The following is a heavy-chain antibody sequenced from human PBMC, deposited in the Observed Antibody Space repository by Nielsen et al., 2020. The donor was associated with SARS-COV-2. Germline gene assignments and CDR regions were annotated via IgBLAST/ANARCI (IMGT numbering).Heavy chain of an antibody. D-gene: IGHD3-22*01. CDR3: ARTGADDSSPWVGFGY. CDR1: GYTFTSYG. Sequence: ASVKVSCKASGYTFTSYGISWVRQAPGQGLEWMGWISAYNGNTNYAQKLQGRVTMTTDTSTSTAYMELRSLRSDDTAVYYCARTGADDSSPWVGFGYWGQGTLVTVSS. V-gene: IGHV1-18*04. CDR2: ISAYNGNT. J-gene: IGHJ4*02.